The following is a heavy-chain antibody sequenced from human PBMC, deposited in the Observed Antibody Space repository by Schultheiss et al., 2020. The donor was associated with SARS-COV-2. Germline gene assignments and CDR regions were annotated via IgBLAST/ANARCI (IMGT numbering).Heavy chain of an antibody. Sequence: ASVKVSCKASGYTFTGYYMHWVRQAPGQGLEWMGIINPSGGSTNYAQKFQGRVTMTRDTSISTAYMELSRLRSDDTAVYYCARGPDELELRGQGDYWGQGTLVTVSS. V-gene: IGHV1-2*02. CDR3: ARGPDELELRGQGDY. D-gene: IGHD1-7*01. CDR2: INPSGGST. J-gene: IGHJ4*02. CDR1: GYTFTGYY.